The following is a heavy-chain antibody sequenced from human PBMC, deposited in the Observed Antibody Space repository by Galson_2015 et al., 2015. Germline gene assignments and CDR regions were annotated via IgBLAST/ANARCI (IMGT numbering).Heavy chain of an antibody. Sequence: SLRLSCAASGFTFSSYSMNWVRQAPGKGLEWVSSISSSSSYIYYADSVKGRFTISRDNAKNSLYLQMNSLRAEDTAVYYCARDLDYYGSGVLDYWGQGTLVTVSS. D-gene: IGHD3-10*01. CDR3: ARDLDYYGSGVLDY. V-gene: IGHV3-21*01. CDR2: ISSSSSYI. J-gene: IGHJ4*02. CDR1: GFTFSSYS.